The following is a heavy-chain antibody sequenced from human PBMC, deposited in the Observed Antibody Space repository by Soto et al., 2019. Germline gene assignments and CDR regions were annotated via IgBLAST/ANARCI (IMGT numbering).Heavy chain of an antibody. Sequence: ASGKVSSKASGFKFTNYSIRWVRQARGQGLEWMGWVSANNGRTNYAQKFLGRVTMTTDASTTTAYMELTGLEYDDTAVYYCARDFTGWPPDGVDYWGQGTLVTVSS. CDR1: GFKFTNYS. CDR3: ARDFTGWPPDGVDY. D-gene: IGHD3-16*01. J-gene: IGHJ4*02. V-gene: IGHV1-18*01. CDR2: VSANNGRT.